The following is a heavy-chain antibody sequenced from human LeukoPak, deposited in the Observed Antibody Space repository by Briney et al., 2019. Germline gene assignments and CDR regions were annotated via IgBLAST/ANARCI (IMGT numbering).Heavy chain of an antibody. CDR2: ISAYNGNT. CDR3: ARGGATVRRGNYYYGMDV. V-gene: IGHV1-18*04. J-gene: IGHJ6*02. D-gene: IGHD4-11*01. CDR1: GYXXTSYG. Sequence: GSVQVXXKAXGYXXTSYGISWVRQAPGQGVEWMGWISAYNGNTNYAQKLQGRVTMTTDTSTSTAYMELRSLRSDDTAVYYCARGGATVRRGNYYYGMDVWGQGTTVTVSS.